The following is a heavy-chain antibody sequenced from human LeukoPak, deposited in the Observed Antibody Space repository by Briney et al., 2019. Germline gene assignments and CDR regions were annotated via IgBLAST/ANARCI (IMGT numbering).Heavy chain of an antibody. V-gene: IGHV3-73*01. CDR3: TRLSSLGYADY. D-gene: IGHD6-6*01. J-gene: IGHJ4*02. Sequence: GGSLRLSCAASGFTFSGSAMHWVRQASGKGLEWVGRIRSKANSYATAYAASVKGRSTISRDDSKNTAYLQMNSLKTEDTAVYYCTRLSSLGYADYWGQGTLVTVSS. CDR2: IRSKANSYAT. CDR1: GFTFSGSA.